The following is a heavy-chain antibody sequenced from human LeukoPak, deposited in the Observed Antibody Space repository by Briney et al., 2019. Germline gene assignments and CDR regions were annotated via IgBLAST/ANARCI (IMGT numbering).Heavy chain of an antibody. V-gene: IGHV1-46*01. J-gene: IGHJ5*02. Sequence: ASVKVSCKASGYTFTSYYMHWVRQAPGQGLEWMGIINPSGGSTSYAQKFQGRVTMTRDTSTSTVYKELSSLRSEDTAVYYCARAYGIGGSIGAFDPWGQGTLVTVSS. CDR2: INPSGGST. CDR3: ARAYGIGGSIGAFDP. D-gene: IGHD2-15*01. CDR1: GYTFTSYY.